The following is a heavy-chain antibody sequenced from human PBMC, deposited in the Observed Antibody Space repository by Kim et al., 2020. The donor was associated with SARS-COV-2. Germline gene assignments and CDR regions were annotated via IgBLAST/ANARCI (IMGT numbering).Heavy chain of an antibody. Sequence: GGSLRLSCAATGFGFSTYAMTWVHQAPGKGLEWVSEISGNGDTTNYADSVKGRFTVYRDNSKNTLSLQMNSLRVEDTAIYYCAKFLTAYHNYFDSWGQGTLVSVSA. D-gene: IGHD3-9*01. CDR1: GFGFSTYA. CDR3: AKFLTAYHNYFDS. J-gene: IGHJ4*02. V-gene: IGHV3-23*01. CDR2: ISGNGDTT.